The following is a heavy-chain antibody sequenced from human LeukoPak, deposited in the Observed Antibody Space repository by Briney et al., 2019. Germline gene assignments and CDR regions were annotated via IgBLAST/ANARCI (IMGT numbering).Heavy chain of an antibody. CDR1: GFTFSSYS. CDR3: ARDGSGRVPEMSAPDY. D-gene: IGHD3-10*01. CDR2: IRSSSSTI. Sequence: AWGSLRLSCAASGFTFSSYSMNGVSQAPGKGLEWVSYIRSSSSTIYYADSVKGRFTISRDNAKNSLYLQMNSLRAEDTAVYYCARDGSGRVPEMSAPDYWGQGTLVTVSS. V-gene: IGHV3-48*01. J-gene: IGHJ4*02.